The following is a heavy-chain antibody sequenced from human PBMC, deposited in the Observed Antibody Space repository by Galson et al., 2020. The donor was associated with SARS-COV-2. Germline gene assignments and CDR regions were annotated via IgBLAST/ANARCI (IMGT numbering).Heavy chain of an antibody. CDR2: ISYDGSNK. V-gene: IGHV3-30*04. CDR3: ARDFGSYHYFDY. Sequence: GESLKISCAASGFTFSSYAMHWVRQAPGKGLEWVAVISYDGSNKYYADSVKGRFTISRDNSKNTLYLQMNSLRAEDTAVYYCARDFGSYHYFDYWGQGTLVTVSS. D-gene: IGHD1-26*01. CDR1: GFTFSSYA. J-gene: IGHJ4*02.